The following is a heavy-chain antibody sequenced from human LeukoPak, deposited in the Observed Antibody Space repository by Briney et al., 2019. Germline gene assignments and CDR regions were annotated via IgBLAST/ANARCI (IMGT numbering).Heavy chain of an antibody. CDR1: GFDLAAYG. Sequence: GGSLRLSCAASGFDLAAYGMSWVRQAPGKGLEWVSGISASGLDTYYADSVTGRFTISRDNSKNTVHLLMNSLRAEDSAMYYCAKYGPGFGVVIEYFMDVWGKGTRVTVSS. J-gene: IGHJ6*03. V-gene: IGHV3-23*01. D-gene: IGHD3-3*01. CDR3: AKYGPGFGVVIEYFMDV. CDR2: ISASGLDT.